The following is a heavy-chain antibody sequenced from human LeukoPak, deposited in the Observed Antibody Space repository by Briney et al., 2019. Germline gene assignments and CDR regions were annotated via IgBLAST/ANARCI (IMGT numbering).Heavy chain of an antibody. V-gene: IGHV1-69*06. J-gene: IGHJ4*02. Sequence: SVKVSCKASGGTFSSYAISWVRQAPGQGLEWMGGIIPIFGTTNYAQKFQDRVTITADKSTSTAYMELSSLRSEDTAVYYCARVDTAMVTFGLFDYWGQGTLVTVSS. CDR3: ARVDTAMVTFGLFDY. D-gene: IGHD5-18*01. CDR1: GGTFSSYA. CDR2: IIPIFGTT.